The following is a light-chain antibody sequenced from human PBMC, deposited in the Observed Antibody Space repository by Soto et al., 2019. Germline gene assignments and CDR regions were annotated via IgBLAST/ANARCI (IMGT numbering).Light chain of an antibody. V-gene: IGLV2-11*01. J-gene: IGLJ1*01. CDR2: DVS. CDR1: SSDVGGYNY. CDR3: CSYAGSYTFYV. Sequence: QSALTQPRSVSGSPGQSVTISCTGTSSDVGGYNYVSWYQHHPGKAPKLMTYDVSKRPSGVPDRFSGSKSGNTASLTISGLQADDEADYYCCSYAGSYTFYVFGTGTKVTVL.